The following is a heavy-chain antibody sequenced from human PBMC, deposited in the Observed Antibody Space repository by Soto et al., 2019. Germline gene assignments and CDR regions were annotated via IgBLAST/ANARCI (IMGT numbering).Heavy chain of an antibody. Sequence: PSETLSLTCAVYGGSFSGYYWSWIRQPPGKGLEWIGEINHSGSTNYNPSLKSRVTISVDTSKNQFSLKLSSVTAADTAVYYCARSPPDLRFLEWLSPGPNWFDPWGQGTLVTVSS. J-gene: IGHJ5*02. CDR3: ARSPPDLRFLEWLSPGPNWFDP. CDR2: INHSGST. V-gene: IGHV4-34*09. CDR1: GGSFSGYY. D-gene: IGHD3-3*01.